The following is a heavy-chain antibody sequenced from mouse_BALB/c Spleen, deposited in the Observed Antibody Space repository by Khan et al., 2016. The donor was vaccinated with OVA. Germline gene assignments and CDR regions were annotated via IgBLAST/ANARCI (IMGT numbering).Heavy chain of an antibody. J-gene: IGHJ4*01. V-gene: IGHV3-1*02. CDR2: IHYSGST. CDR3: SRFDGYYDAMDY. CDR1: GYSITSDYS. D-gene: IGHD2-3*01. Sequence: EVQLQESGPDLVKPSQSLSLTCTATGYSITSDYSWHWIRQFPGNKLEWMGSIHYSGSTNYNPSLKSRISITRDTSKNQFFLQLNSVTTEDTATYYCSRFDGYYDAMDYWGQGTSVTVSS.